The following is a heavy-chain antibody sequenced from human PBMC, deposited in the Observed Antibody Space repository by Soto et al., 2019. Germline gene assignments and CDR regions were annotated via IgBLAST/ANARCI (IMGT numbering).Heavy chain of an antibody. CDR1: GYTFTSYG. D-gene: IGHD5-18*01. Sequence: ASVKVSCKASGYTFTSYGISWVRQAPGQGLEWMGWISAYNGNTNYAQKLQGRVTMTTDTSTSTAYMELRSLRSDDTAVYYCARGGVRPWIQLWSDPSPFDYWGQGTLVTVPS. J-gene: IGHJ4*02. CDR3: ARGGVRPWIQLWSDPSPFDY. CDR2: ISAYNGNT. V-gene: IGHV1-18*01.